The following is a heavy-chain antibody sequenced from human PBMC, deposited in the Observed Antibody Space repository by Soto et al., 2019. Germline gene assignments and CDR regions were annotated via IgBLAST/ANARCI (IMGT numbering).Heavy chain of an antibody. CDR2: ISGSGGST. CDR1: GFTFSSYA. V-gene: IGHV3-23*01. D-gene: IGHD3-22*01. CDR3: AKMEDYYDSSGYFYYFDY. Sequence: GGSLRLSCAASGFTFSSYAMSWVRQAPGKGLEWVSAISGSGGSTYYADSVKGRFTISRDNSKNTLYLQMNSLRAEDTAVYYCAKMEDYYDSSGYFYYFDYCGPGTLVTVSS. J-gene: IGHJ4*02.